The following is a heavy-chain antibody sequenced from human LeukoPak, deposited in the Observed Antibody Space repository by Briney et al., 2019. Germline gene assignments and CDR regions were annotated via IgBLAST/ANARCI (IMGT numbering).Heavy chain of an antibody. D-gene: IGHD1-26*01. V-gene: IGHV4-34*01. CDR1: GGSFSGYY. CDR3: ARIRSRKWGFDY. Sequence: KASETLSLTCAVYGGSFSGYYWSWIRQPPGKGLEWIGEINHSGSTNYNPSLKSRVTISIDTSKNQFSLKLSSVTAADTAVYYCARIRSRKWGFDYWGQGTLVTVSS. J-gene: IGHJ4*02. CDR2: INHSGST.